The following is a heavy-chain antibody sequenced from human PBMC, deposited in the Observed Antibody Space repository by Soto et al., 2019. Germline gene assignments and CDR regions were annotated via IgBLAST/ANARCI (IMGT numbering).Heavy chain of an antibody. J-gene: IGHJ4*02. CDR3: ARAHIDGWKFDY. V-gene: IGHV3-7*01. D-gene: IGHD6-19*01. Sequence: EVQLVESGGGLVQPGGSLRLSCAASGFTFSNYWMSWVRQAPGKGLEWVANIRQDGNENYYVDSVKGRFTTSRDNTKNSFYRQMNSLRAEDTAVYYCARAHIDGWKFDYWGRGTLVTVSS. CDR2: IRQDGNEN. CDR1: GFTFSNYW.